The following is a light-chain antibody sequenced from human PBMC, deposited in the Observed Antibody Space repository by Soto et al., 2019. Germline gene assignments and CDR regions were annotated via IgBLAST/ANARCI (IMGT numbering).Light chain of an antibody. J-gene: IGLJ3*02. CDR2: DVS. CDR3: SSYTTSNTLV. V-gene: IGLV2-14*01. CDR1: SSDVGLFKY. Sequence: QSALTQPASVSGSPGQSITVSCTGTSSDVGLFKYVSWYQQHPGKAPKLIIYDVSNRPSGVSNRFSASKSGNTASLTISVLQAEDEADYYCSSYTTSNTLVFGGGTKLTVL.